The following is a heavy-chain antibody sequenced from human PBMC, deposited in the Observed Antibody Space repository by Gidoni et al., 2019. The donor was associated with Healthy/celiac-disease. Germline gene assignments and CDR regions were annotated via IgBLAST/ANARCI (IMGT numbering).Heavy chain of an antibody. CDR3: AKVRGPIVVVPAGWFDP. Sequence: EVQLLESGGGLVQPGGSLRLSCAASGFPFSSYAMSWVRQAPGKGLEWVSAISGSGGSTYYADSVKGRFTISRDNSKNTLYLQMNSLRAEDTAVYYCAKVRGPIVVVPAGWFDPWGQGTLVTVSS. J-gene: IGHJ5*02. V-gene: IGHV3-23*01. D-gene: IGHD2-2*01. CDR1: GFPFSSYA. CDR2: ISGSGGST.